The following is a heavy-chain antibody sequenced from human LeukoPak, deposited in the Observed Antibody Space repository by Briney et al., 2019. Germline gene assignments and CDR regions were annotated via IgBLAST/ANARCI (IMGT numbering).Heavy chain of an antibody. Sequence: GASVRVSCKTSGYTFTDYYIHWVRQAPGQGLEWMGSINTKTGRTSSARKFQGRVTMTRDPSITTVYMDMAWLTSDDTAIYFCARADFIDAGPYLIGPWGQGTLVTVSS. J-gene: IGHJ5*02. CDR3: ARADFIDAGPYLIGP. CDR2: INTKTGRT. CDR1: GYTFTDYY. D-gene: IGHD3-3*01. V-gene: IGHV1-2*02.